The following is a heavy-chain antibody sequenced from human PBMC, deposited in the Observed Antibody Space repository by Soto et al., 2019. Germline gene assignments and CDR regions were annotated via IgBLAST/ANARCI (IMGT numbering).Heavy chain of an antibody. V-gene: IGHV3-13*01. CDR1: GFTFSSFD. Sequence: GSLRLSCAASGFTFSSFDMHWVRQPTGKGLEWVSAIGTAGDTYYPGSVKGRFTISRDNAKNSLYLQMNSLRAGDTAAYYCAREARVFGKAFDVWGQGTMVTVSS. D-gene: IGHD3-3*01. CDR3: AREARVFGKAFDV. CDR2: IGTAGDT. J-gene: IGHJ3*01.